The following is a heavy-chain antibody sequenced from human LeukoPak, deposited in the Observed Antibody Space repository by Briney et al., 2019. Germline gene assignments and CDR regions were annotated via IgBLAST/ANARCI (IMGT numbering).Heavy chain of an antibody. CDR2: ISYEGSNK. J-gene: IGHJ5*02. D-gene: IGHD3-22*01. CDR1: GFTFSIYG. CDR3: AKDYYDSSGYYESPWFDP. V-gene: IGHV3-30*18. Sequence: GRSLRLSCAASGFTFSIYGMQWVRQAPGKGLEWVAVISYEGSNKYYADSVKGRFTIPRDNSKNTLYLQMNSLRSEDTAVYYCAKDYYDSSGYYESPWFDPGSQGRLVTVYS.